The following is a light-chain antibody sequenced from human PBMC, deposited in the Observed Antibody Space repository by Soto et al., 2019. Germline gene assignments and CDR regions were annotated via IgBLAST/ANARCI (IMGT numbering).Light chain of an antibody. CDR2: DAS. J-gene: IGKJ4*01. CDR1: QSVNNQ. Sequence: EVWLSRSPGNLSLSPGETATLSCRASQSVNNQLAWYQQKPGQAPRLLIYDASTRATDIPARISGSGSGTDFTLTISSLVHADDAVYDCQHLRNWPLTCGGGPKVHVK. V-gene: IGKV3-11*01. CDR3: QHLRNWPLT.